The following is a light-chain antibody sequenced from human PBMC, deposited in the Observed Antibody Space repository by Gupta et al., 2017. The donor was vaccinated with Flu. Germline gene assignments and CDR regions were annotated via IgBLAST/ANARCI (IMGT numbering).Light chain of an antibody. Sequence: ETVLTQSPATLSLSPGDRAILSCRASQSVNIYLAWYQQKPGQPPRLLMFDASKRAAGIPDRFSGSGYGKDFTLTISTGEQEDFAGYYCQQRSGLPMYTFGQGTKL. CDR3: QQRSGLPMYT. V-gene: IGKV3-11*01. J-gene: IGKJ2*01. CDR2: DAS. CDR1: QSVNIY.